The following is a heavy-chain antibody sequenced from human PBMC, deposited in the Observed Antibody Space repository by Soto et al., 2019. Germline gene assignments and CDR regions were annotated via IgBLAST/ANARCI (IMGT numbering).Heavy chain of an antibody. CDR3: AGPGYSSQDY. Sequence: XGALRLSCSAAGFTFSSFALSWVRQAPGKGLEWVSAISGSGDGTDYADSVKGRFTISRDNSKNTLYLQMNSLRAEDTAVYYCAGPGYSSQDYWGQGALVTVS. V-gene: IGHV3-23*01. D-gene: IGHD5-18*01. CDR1: GFTFSSFA. CDR2: ISGSGDGT. J-gene: IGHJ4*02.